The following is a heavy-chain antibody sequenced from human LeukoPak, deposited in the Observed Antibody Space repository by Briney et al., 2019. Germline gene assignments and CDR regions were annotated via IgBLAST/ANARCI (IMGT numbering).Heavy chain of an antibody. J-gene: IGHJ4*02. D-gene: IGHD2-15*01. Sequence: GGSLRLSCAASGFTFSSYPIHWVRQAPGKGLEYVSAISSNGGNTYYADSVRGRFTISRDNPENTVYLQMGSLRAEDMAVYYCAREVVEGFTRHFDYWGQGALVIVSS. V-gene: IGHV3-64*02. CDR2: ISSNGGNT. CDR1: GFTFSSYP. CDR3: AREVVEGFTRHFDY.